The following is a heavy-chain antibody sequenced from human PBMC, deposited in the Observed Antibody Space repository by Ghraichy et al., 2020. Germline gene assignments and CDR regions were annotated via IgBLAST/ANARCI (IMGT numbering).Heavy chain of an antibody. V-gene: IGHV3-30-3*01. J-gene: IGHJ6*02. Sequence: GGSLRLSCAASGFTFTSYAMLWVRQGPGKGLEWVSVISYDGSKTYYADSVKGRFTMSRDNSNNTLYLQMNSLRAEDTGVYYCARDPRWAAANYYYGIDVWGQGTTVTVSS. D-gene: IGHD4-23*01. CDR3: ARDPRWAAANYYYGIDV. CDR1: GFTFTSYA. CDR2: ISYDGSKT.